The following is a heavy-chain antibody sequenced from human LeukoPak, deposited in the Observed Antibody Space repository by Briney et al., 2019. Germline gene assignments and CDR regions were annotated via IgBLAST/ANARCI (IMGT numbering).Heavy chain of an antibody. V-gene: IGHV3-7*01. CDR1: GFTFSSYW. J-gene: IGHJ1*01. CDR3: ARGPGYSSSWFEYFKH. CDR2: IKQDGSEK. Sequence: GGSLRLSCAASGFTFSSYWMSWVRQAPGKGLEWVANIKQDGSEKYYVDSVKGRFTISRDNAKNSLYLQMNSLRAEDTAVYYCARGPGYSSSWFEYFKHRGQGTLVTVSS. D-gene: IGHD6-13*01.